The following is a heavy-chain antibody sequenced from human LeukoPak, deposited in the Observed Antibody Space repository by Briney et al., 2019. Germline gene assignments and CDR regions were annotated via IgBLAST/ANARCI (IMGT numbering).Heavy chain of an antibody. CDR1: GFTFSSYA. Sequence: GGSLRLSCAASGFTFSSYAMSWVRQAPGKGLEWVSAISGSGGSTYYADSVKGRFTISRDNSKNTLYLQMNSLRAEDTAVYYCAKDKGDSSGWYGDYWGQGTLVTVSS. D-gene: IGHD6-19*01. CDR2: ISGSGGST. J-gene: IGHJ4*02. CDR3: AKDKGDSSGWYGDY. V-gene: IGHV3-23*01.